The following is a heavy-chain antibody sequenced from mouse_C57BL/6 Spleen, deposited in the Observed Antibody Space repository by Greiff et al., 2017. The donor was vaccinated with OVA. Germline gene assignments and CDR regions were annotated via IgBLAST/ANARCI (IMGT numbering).Heavy chain of an antibody. D-gene: IGHD2-1*01. CDR3: ARERATMGGYFDY. CDR2: INPYNGGT. V-gene: IGHV1-19*01. CDR1: GYTFTDYY. Sequence: VQLQQSGPVLVKPGASVKMSCKASGYTFTDYYMNWVKQSHGKSLEWIGVINPYNGGTSYNQKFKGKATLTVDKSSSTAYMELNSLTSEDSAVYYCARERATMGGYFDYWGQGTTLTVSS. J-gene: IGHJ2*01.